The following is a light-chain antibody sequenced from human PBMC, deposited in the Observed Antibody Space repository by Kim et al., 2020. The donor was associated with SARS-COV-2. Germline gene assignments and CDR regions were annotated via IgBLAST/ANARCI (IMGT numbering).Light chain of an antibody. J-gene: IGLJ2*01. CDR2: RDS. CDR3: QVWDSSSIL. CDR1: YIGAKN. V-gene: IGLV3-9*01. Sequence: SVALGQTATITFEGNYIGAKNVHWYQKKPGQAPVLVIYRDSNRPSGIPERFSGSNWGNTATLTISRTQVGDEADYFCQVWDSSSILFGGGTQLTVL.